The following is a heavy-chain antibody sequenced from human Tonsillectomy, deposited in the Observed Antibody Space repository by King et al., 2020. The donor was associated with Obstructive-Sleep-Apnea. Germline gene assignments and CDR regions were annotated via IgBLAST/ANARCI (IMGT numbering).Heavy chain of an antibody. Sequence: VQLVESGGGLVKPGGSLRLSCAASGFTFSDYYMSWIRQDPGKGLEWVSYISSSGSTIYYADSVKGRFTISRDNAKNSLYLQMNSLRAEDTAVYYCARDGGEWFGELLRASDAFDIWGQGTMVTVSS. CDR2: ISSSGSTI. CDR1: GFTFSDYY. J-gene: IGHJ3*02. V-gene: IGHV3-11*01. CDR3: ARDGGEWFGELLRASDAFDI. D-gene: IGHD3-10*01.